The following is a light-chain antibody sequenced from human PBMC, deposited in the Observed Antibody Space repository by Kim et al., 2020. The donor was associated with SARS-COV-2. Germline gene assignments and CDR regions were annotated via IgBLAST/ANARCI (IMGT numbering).Light chain of an antibody. J-gene: IGLJ1*01. CDR2: EVS. CDR3: STYAASDNLV. V-gene: IGLV2-8*01. Sequence: QSALTQPPSASGSPGQSVTISCTGTSSDVGTYNFVSWYRQHPGKAPKLIIYEVSKRHPGVPDRFSGSKSGNRASLTVSGLQAEDEADDYCSTYAASDNLVFGIGTKVTVL. CDR1: SSDVGTYNF.